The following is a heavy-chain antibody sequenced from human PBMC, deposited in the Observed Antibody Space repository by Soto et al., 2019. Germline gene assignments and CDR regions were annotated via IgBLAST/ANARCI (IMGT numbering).Heavy chain of an antibody. J-gene: IGHJ5*02. CDR1: GDSISSGGYY. CDR3: AREHYYDSGDHYLWWFDP. Sequence: QVQLQESGPGLVKPSQTLSLTCAVSGDSISSGGYYWTWIRQHPGKGLEWIGNIYYSGSTYYNPSLKSRVTISVGTSKNHFSVKLSSVTAADTAVYYCAREHYYDSGDHYLWWFDPWGQGIPVTVSS. D-gene: IGHD3-22*01. CDR2: IYYSGST. V-gene: IGHV4-31*11.